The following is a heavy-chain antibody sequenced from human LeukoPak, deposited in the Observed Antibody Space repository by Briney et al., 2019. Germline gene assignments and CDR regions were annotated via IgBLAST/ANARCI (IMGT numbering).Heavy chain of an antibody. D-gene: IGHD6-6*01. V-gene: IGHV1-2*04. CDR2: INPNSGGT. CDR3: ARDHRIAARLHSNSFDY. CDR1: GYSFTGYY. Sequence: ASVKVSCKASGYSFTGYYIHWVRQAPGQGLEWMGWINPNSGGTSYVQKFQGWVTMTRDTSISTAYMELSRLRSDDTAVYYCARDHRIAARLHSNSFDYWGQGTLVTVSS. J-gene: IGHJ4*02.